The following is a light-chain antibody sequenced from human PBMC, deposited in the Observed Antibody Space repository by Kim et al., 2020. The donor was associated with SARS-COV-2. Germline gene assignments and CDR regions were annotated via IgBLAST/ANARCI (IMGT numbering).Light chain of an antibody. Sequence: VLTQPPSASGAPGQRVTISCSGSSSNIGGNNVYWYQHLPGAAPKLLIYRNNQRPSGVPDRFSGSKSGTSASLAISGLRSEDEADYYCAGWDASLSGVVFGGGTQLTVL. V-gene: IGLV1-47*01. J-gene: IGLJ3*02. CDR1: SSNIGGNN. CDR3: AGWDASLSGVV. CDR2: RNN.